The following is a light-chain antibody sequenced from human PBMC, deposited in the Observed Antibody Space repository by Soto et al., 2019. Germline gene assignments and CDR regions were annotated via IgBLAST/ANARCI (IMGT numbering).Light chain of an antibody. Sequence: EIVLTQSPGTLSLSPGERATLSCRSSQIITSGYLAWYQQKPGQAPRLLIYGAFNRSTGIPDRFSGSVSGADFTLTISRLEPEDFGVYYCQQYRASPPSWTFGQGTKVEIK. V-gene: IGKV3-20*01. CDR1: QIITSGY. CDR2: GAF. J-gene: IGKJ1*01. CDR3: QQYRASPPSWT.